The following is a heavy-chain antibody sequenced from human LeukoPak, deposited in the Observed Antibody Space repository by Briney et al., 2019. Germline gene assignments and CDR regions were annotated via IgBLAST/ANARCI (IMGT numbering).Heavy chain of an antibody. Sequence: ASVKVSCKASGYTFTSYDINWVRQAPGQGLEWLGWMNPNSGNTGYAQNFQGRVTMTRDISISTAYMELSSLRSEDTAVYYCARDYYGSKSSSFDPWGQGTLVTVSS. J-gene: IGHJ5*02. CDR2: MNPNSGNT. D-gene: IGHD3-10*01. CDR1: GYTFTSYD. CDR3: ARDYYGSKSSSFDP. V-gene: IGHV1-8*01.